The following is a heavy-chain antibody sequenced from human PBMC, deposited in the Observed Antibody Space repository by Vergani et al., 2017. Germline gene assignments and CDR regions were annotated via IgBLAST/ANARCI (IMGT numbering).Heavy chain of an antibody. J-gene: IGHJ4*02. CDR3: TKDWGSRTAGLAY. CDR1: GISFDDYG. CDR2: ILRETGSI. Sequence: EELLVESGGDLVQPGRSLRLFCAASGISFDDYGMHWVRQVPGKGLEWVSGILRETGSIGYADSVRGRFTISRDNAKHTLYLQMNSLRPEDTALYYCTKDWGSRTAGLAYWGQGTPVTVSS. D-gene: IGHD6-13*01. V-gene: IGHV3-9*01.